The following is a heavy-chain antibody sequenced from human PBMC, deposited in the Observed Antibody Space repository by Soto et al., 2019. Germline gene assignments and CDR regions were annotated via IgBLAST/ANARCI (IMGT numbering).Heavy chain of an antibody. CDR3: ATRDGYYGSGSYYRGGMDV. CDR2: IIPIFGTA. J-gene: IGHJ6*02. V-gene: IGHV1-69*13. CDR1: GGTFSSYA. Sequence: SVKVSCKASGGTFSSYAISWVRQAPGQGLEWMGGIIPIFGTANYAQKFQGRVTITADESTSTAYMELSSLRSEDTAVYYCATRDGYYGSGSYYRGGMDVWGQGTTVTVSS. D-gene: IGHD3-10*01.